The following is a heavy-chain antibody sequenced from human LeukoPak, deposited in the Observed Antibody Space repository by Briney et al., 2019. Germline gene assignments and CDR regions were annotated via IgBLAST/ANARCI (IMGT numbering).Heavy chain of an antibody. J-gene: IGHJ3*02. D-gene: IGHD4-17*01. CDR3: AREDYGDYVAFDI. CDR2: ISFSSSYI. Sequence: GGSLRLSCAASGFTFSSYSMNWVRQAPGKGLEWVSSISFSSSYIYYADSVKGRFTISRDNAKNSLYLQMNSLRAEDTAVYLCAREDYGDYVAFDIWGQGTMVAVSS. V-gene: IGHV3-21*01. CDR1: GFTFSSYS.